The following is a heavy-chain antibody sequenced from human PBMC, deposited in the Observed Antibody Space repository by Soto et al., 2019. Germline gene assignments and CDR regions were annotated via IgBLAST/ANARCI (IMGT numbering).Heavy chain of an antibody. D-gene: IGHD6-13*01. Sequence: EVQLLESGGGLVQPGGSLRLSCAASGFTFRDHAMSWVRQAPGKGLQWVSDISSNGGGTFYADSVKGRFTISRDNSKNTLHMQMNRLREEDTDIYYCAKRHAGKLENWHFDVWGRGSLVTVSS. CDR1: GFTFRDHA. V-gene: IGHV3-23*01. J-gene: IGHJ2*01. CDR3: AKRHAGKLENWHFDV. CDR2: ISSNGGGT.